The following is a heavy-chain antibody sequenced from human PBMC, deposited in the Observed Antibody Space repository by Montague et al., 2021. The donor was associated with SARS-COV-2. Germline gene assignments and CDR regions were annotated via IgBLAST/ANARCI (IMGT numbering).Heavy chain of an antibody. CDR1: GFTFSSYA. Sequence: SLRLSFSASGFTFSSYAMHWVRQAPGKGLEWVAVISYDGSNKYYADSVKGRFTISRDNSKNTLYLQMNSLRAEDTAVYYCARVGVESLLWFGELHHGPFDPWGQGTLVTVSS. CDR2: ISYDGSNK. J-gene: IGHJ5*02. CDR3: ARVGVESLLWFGELHHGPFDP. V-gene: IGHV3-30-3*01. D-gene: IGHD3-10*01.